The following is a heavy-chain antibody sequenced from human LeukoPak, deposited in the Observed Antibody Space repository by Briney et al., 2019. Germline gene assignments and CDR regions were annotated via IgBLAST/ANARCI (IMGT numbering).Heavy chain of an antibody. Sequence: LVKVSCKASGGTFSSYAISWVRQAPGQGLEWMGRIIPIFGIANYAQKFQGRVTITADKSTSTAYMELSSLRSEDTAVYYCARHSYYYDSSGYYLVDWGQGTLVTVSS. CDR2: IIPIFGIA. D-gene: IGHD3-22*01. CDR1: GGTFSSYA. CDR3: ARHSYYYDSSGYYLVD. V-gene: IGHV1-69*04. J-gene: IGHJ4*02.